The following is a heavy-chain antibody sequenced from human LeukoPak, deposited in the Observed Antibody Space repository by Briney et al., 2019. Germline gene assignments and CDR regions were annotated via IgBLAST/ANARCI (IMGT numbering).Heavy chain of an antibody. Sequence: GGSLRLSCAASGFTFSSYGIHWVRQAPGKGLEWVAFIRYDGSNKYYTDSVKGRFTISRDNAKNSLYLQMNSLRAEDTAVYYCARAYSSSSPTFDYWGQGTLVTVSS. J-gene: IGHJ4*02. CDR2: IRYDGSNK. CDR3: ARAYSSSSPTFDY. V-gene: IGHV3-30*02. CDR1: GFTFSSYG. D-gene: IGHD6-6*01.